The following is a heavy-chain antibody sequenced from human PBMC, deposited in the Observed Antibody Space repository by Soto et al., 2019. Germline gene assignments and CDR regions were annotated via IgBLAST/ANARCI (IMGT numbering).Heavy chain of an antibody. CDR3: AKDLGTDDFWSAYYTYYYLDV. CDR2: FSGSGDNT. J-gene: IGHJ6*03. V-gene: IGHV3-23*01. D-gene: IGHD3-3*01. CDR1: GFTFSSYA. Sequence: EVQLLESGGGLVQPGGSLRLSCAASGFTFSSYALNWVRQAPGKGLEWASVFSGSGDNTFYADSVKGRFTISRDNSKNTLYLQMNSLRAEDTAVYYCAKDLGTDDFWSAYYTYYYLDVWGKGTTVTVSS.